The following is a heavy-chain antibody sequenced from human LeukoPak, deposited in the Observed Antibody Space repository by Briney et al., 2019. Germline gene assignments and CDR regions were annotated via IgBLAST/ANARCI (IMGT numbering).Heavy chain of an antibody. CDR3: ARDSEEAYYMDV. V-gene: IGHV4-61*02. Sequence: SETLSLTCTVSGGSISSSSYYWGWIRQPAGKGLEWIGRIYTSGSTNYNPSLKSRVTMSVDTSKNQFSLKLSSVTAADTAVYYCARDSEEAYYMDVWGKGTTVTVSS. CDR1: GGSISSSSYY. J-gene: IGHJ6*03. CDR2: IYTSGST.